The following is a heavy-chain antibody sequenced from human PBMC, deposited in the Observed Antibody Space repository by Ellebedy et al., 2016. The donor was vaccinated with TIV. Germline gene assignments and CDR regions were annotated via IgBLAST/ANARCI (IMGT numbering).Heavy chain of an antibody. CDR2: ISSNGGST. D-gene: IGHD2-21*02. V-gene: IGHV3-64D*06. J-gene: IGHJ4*02. CDR3: VSHIVVVTDYGFDY. CDR1: GFTFSSYA. Sequence: PGGSLRLSCSASGFTFSSYAMHWVRQAPGKGLEYVSAISSNGGSTYYADSVKGRFTISRDNSKNTLYLQMSSLRAEDTAVYYCVSHIVVVTDYGFDYWGQGTLVTVSS.